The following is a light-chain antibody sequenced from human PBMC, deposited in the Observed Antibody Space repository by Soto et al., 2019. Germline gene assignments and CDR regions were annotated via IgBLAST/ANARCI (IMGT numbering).Light chain of an antibody. CDR3: SSYAGSNIVV. V-gene: IGLV2-8*01. J-gene: IGLJ2*01. Sequence: QSALTQPPSASGSPGQSVTISCTGTSSDVGGYNFVSWYQQHPGKAPKLMIYEVSERPSGVPDRFSGSKSGNTASLTVSGLQAEDEADYYCSSYAGSNIVVFGGGTKLT. CDR2: EVS. CDR1: SSDVGGYNF.